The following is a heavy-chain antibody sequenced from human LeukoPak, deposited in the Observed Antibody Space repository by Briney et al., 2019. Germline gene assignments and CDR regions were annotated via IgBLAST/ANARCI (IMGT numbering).Heavy chain of an antibody. Sequence: SETLSLTCTVSGGSISSGDYYWSWIRQPPGKGLEWIGYIYYSGSTYCNPSLKSRVTISVDTSKNQFSLKLSSVTAADTAVYYCARGLLWFGDYSRGFDPWGQGTLVTVSS. CDR2: IYYSGST. D-gene: IGHD3-10*01. CDR1: GGSISSGDYY. CDR3: ARGLLWFGDYSRGFDP. J-gene: IGHJ5*02. V-gene: IGHV4-30-4*01.